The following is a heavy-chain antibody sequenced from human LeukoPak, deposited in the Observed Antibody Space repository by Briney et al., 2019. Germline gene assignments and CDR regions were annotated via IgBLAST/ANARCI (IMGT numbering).Heavy chain of an antibody. Sequence: SGGSLRVSCAASGFTFSTYAMTWVRQAPGKGLEWVSSISASGGDAGTYYADSVNGRFTISRDNSRNTLYLQMNSLRAEDTALYYCAKDFAPYGSGSYFTSWGQGTLVTVSS. CDR3: AKDFAPYGSGSYFTS. CDR2: ISASGGDAGT. J-gene: IGHJ5*02. D-gene: IGHD3-10*01. CDR1: GFTFSTYA. V-gene: IGHV3-23*01.